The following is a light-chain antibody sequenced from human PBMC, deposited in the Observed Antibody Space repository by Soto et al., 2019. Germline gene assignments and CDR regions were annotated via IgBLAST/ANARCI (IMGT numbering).Light chain of an antibody. Sequence: DIVMTQTPLSLSVTPGQSASISCKSSQSLLHSDGETFLYWYVQKTGQPPQLLIYEVSNRLSGVQERFSGSGSGTDFTLKISRVETEDVGVYYCMQAIELPGTFGQGTRLEIK. CDR1: QSLLHSDGETF. V-gene: IGKV2D-29*01. CDR2: EVS. J-gene: IGKJ5*01. CDR3: MQAIELPGT.